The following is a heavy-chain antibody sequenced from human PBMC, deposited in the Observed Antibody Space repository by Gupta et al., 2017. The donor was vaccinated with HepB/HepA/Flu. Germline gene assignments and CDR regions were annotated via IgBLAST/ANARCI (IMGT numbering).Heavy chain of an antibody. CDR3: ATVGITRAAAPNWFDP. Sequence: QVQLVPSGAEVQKPGASAKVSCKVSGYTITELSMHWVRQAPGKGLEWMGGFDPEDGEKIDEQKFQGRVTMTQDTSTDTAYMELSSLRSEETAVYYCATVGITRAAAPNWFDPWGQGTLVTVSS. D-gene: IGHD6-13*01. V-gene: IGHV1-24*01. CDR2: FDPEDGEK. CDR1: GYTITELS. J-gene: IGHJ5*02.